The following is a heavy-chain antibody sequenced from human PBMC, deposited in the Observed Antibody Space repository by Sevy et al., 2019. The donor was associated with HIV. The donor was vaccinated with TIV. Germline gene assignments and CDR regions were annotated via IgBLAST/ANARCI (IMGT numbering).Heavy chain of an antibody. J-gene: IGHJ2*01. D-gene: IGHD3-10*01. CDR3: ARDRVQPSHWYFDL. Sequence: GGSLRLSCEVFGFSFSDYGMHWVRQAPGKGLEWVAAIWYDGINKYYADSVKGRFIISRDNAKNSVYLQMNSLRADDTAVYYCARDRVQPSHWYFDLWGRGTLVTVSS. CDR2: IWYDGINK. V-gene: IGHV3-33*01. CDR1: GFSFSDYG.